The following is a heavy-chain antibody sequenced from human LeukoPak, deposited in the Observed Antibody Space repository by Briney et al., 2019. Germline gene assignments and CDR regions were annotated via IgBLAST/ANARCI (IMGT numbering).Heavy chain of an antibody. V-gene: IGHV1-18*01. J-gene: IGHJ3*02. CDR3: ARDYYDSSGYYPEGAFDI. Sequence: ASVKVSCKASGYTFTSYGIGWVRQAPGQGLEWMGWISAYNGNTNYAQKLQGRVTMTTDTSTSTAYMELRSLRSDDTAVYYCARDYYDSSGYYPEGAFDIWGQGTMVTVSS. CDR1: GYTFTSYG. D-gene: IGHD3-22*01. CDR2: ISAYNGNT.